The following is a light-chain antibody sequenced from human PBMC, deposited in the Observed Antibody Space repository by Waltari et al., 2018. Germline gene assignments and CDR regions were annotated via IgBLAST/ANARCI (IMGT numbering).Light chain of an antibody. V-gene: IGKV3-15*01. CDR2: GSS. Sequence: ETVMTQFPATLSVSPGEPATLSCRASQSVSSTLAWYQQKPGQAPRLLIYGSSTRATGIPARFSGSGSGTDFTLTISSLQSEDFAVYYCQQYSKWPPHTFGQGTKLEL. CDR3: QQYSKWPPHT. CDR1: QSVSST. J-gene: IGKJ2*01.